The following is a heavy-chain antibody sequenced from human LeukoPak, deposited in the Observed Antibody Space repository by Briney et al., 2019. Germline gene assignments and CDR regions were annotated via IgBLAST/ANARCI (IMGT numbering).Heavy chain of an antibody. CDR1: GGSFSGYY. D-gene: IGHD3-10*01. CDR2: INHSGST. CDR3: ASGFGYGFRFDP. J-gene: IGHJ5*02. Sequence: PSETLSLTCAVYGGSFSGYYWSWIRQPPGKGLEWIGEINHSGSTNYNPSLKSRVTISADTSKNQFSLKLSSVTAADTAVYYCASGFGYGFRFDPWGQGTLVTVSS. V-gene: IGHV4-34*01.